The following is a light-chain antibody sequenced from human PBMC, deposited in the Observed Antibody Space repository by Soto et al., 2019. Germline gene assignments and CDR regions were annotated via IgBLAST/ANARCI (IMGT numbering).Light chain of an antibody. J-gene: IGKJ4*01. CDR2: DAS. CDR3: QQRAGWPPT. V-gene: IGKV3-11*01. CDR1: QSLSSY. Sequence: EIVLTQPPATVSLSPGERATLSCWASQSLSSYLAWYQQKPGQAPRLLIYDASNRANGIPARFTGSGSGTGFTLTISSLEPDDFAGYFCQQRAGWPPTFGGGTKVEIK.